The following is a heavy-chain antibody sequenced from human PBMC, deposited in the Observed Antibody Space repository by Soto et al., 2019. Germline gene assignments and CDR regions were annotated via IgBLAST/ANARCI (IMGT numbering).Heavy chain of an antibody. Sequence: QLLQSGGGLVQPGGSLTLSCAASGFTFGTTDMSWVRQAPGEGLEWVSTIDGSGGITYYADSVKGRFTISRDNSRNTVYLQMNSLRGDDTALYYCVKKSGCFNTWGQGALVTVSS. CDR2: IDGSGGIT. J-gene: IGHJ5*02. CDR1: GFTFGTTD. CDR3: VKKSGCFNT. D-gene: IGHD3-10*01. V-gene: IGHV3-23*01.